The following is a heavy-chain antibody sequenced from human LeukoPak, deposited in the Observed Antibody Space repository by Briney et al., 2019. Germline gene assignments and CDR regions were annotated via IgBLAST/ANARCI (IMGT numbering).Heavy chain of an antibody. J-gene: IGHJ4*02. V-gene: IGHV1-69*13. CDR3: AGDNSDYGDYGVDY. CDR1: GVTFSSYA. Sequence: SVNLSCNSSGVTFSSYANRWVRQAPGQGLEWMGGIIPIFGTANYAHKFQGRVTITADESTNTAYMELSRLRSEDTAVYYCAGDNSDYGDYGVDYWGQGTLVTVSS. D-gene: IGHD4-17*01. CDR2: IIPIFGTA.